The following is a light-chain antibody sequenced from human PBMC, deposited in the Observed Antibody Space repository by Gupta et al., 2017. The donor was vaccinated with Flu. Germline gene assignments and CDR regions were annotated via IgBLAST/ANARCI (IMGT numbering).Light chain of an antibody. CDR3: QQYDGLPPT. CDR2: DAS. V-gene: IGKV1-33*01. Sequence: GDRVTITCQASQDIRYHLNWYQQRPGRAPKLLIYDASNLETGVPSRFTGGGSGTDFSLTITSLQPEDIATYYCQQYDGLPPTFGQGTRPEVK. CDR1: QDIRYH. J-gene: IGKJ5*01.